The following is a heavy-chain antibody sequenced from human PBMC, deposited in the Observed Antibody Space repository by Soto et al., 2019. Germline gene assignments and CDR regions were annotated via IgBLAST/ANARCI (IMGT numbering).Heavy chain of an antibody. CDR2: IKQDGSEK. CDR3: ARDSPMVRGVIQYYYYGMDV. Sequence: PGGSLRLSCAASGFTFSSYWMSWVRQAPGKGLEWVANIKQDGSEKYYVDSVKGRFTISRDNAKNSLYLKMNSLRAEDTAVYYCARDSPMVRGVIQYYYYGMDVWGQGTTVTV. D-gene: IGHD3-10*01. V-gene: IGHV3-7*01. J-gene: IGHJ6*02. CDR1: GFTFSSYW.